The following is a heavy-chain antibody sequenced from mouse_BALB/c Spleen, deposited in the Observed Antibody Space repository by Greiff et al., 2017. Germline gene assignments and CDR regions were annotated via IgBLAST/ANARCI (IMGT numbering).Heavy chain of an antibody. CDR2: IYPGDGDT. Sequence: VQLLQSGAELVRPGSSVKISCKASGYAFSSYWMNWVKQRPGQGLEWIGQIYPGDGDTNYNGKFKGKATLTADKSSSTAYMQLSSLTSEDSAVYFCARWQGSYFDYWGQGTTLTVSS. V-gene: IGHV1-80*01. CDR3: ARWQGSYFDY. J-gene: IGHJ2*01. D-gene: IGHD6-1*01. CDR1: GYAFSSYW.